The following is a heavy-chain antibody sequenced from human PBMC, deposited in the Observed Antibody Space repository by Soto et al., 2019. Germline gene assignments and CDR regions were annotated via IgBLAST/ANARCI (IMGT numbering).Heavy chain of an antibody. V-gene: IGHV4-59*01. D-gene: IGHD6-6*01. CDR3: AAPPRY. CDR1: GASISSYY. Sequence: QVQLQESGPGLVKPSETLSLTCTVSGASISSYYWNWIRQPPGKGLEWIGYMQDSGNTSYNPSLKSRVTISVDTSRNQLSLTLTSVTAADTAVYYCAAPPRYWGQGILVTVSS. J-gene: IGHJ4*02. CDR2: MQDSGNT.